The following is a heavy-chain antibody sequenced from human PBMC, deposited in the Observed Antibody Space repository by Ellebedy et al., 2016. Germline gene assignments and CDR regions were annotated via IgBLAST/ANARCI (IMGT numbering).Heavy chain of an antibody. Sequence: GGSLRLXCVGSGFAFSRYGIHWVRQAPGKGLEWVSYISSSSSTIYYADSVKGRFTISRDNAKNSLYLQMNSLRDEDTAVYYCARDPGWYYYYGMDVWGQGTTVTVSS. D-gene: IGHD6-19*01. J-gene: IGHJ6*02. V-gene: IGHV3-48*02. CDR1: GFAFSRYG. CDR2: ISSSSSTI. CDR3: ARDPGWYYYYGMDV.